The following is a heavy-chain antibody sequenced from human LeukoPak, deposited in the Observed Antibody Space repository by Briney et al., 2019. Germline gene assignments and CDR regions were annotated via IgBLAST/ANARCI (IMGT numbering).Heavy chain of an antibody. CDR3: ARQAGYSTGWYGGYYFDH. V-gene: IGHV1-18*01. Sequence: ASVTVSCQASAYTFTSYGMSWVRQAPGQGPERMGWIAVYNGDTKFLQKFQGRVTLTTDASTNTAYMELRSLTSDDTAVYYCARQAGYSTGWYGGYYFDHWGQGTPVTVSA. CDR2: IAVYNGDT. D-gene: IGHD6-19*01. CDR1: AYTFTSYG. J-gene: IGHJ4*02.